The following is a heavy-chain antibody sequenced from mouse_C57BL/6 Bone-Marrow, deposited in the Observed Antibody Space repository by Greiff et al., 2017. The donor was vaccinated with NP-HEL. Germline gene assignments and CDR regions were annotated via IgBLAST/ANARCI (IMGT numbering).Heavy chain of an antibody. CDR3: TGYYGSSYWYFDV. Sequence: VQLKQSGTVLARPGASVKMSCKTSGYTFTSYWMHWVKQRPGQGLEWIGAIYPGNSDTSYNQKFKGKAKLTAGTSASTAYMELSSLTDEDSAVSCCTGYYGSSYWYFDVWGTGTTVTVSS. D-gene: IGHD1-1*01. V-gene: IGHV1-5*01. CDR1: GYTFTSYW. CDR2: IYPGNSDT. J-gene: IGHJ1*03.